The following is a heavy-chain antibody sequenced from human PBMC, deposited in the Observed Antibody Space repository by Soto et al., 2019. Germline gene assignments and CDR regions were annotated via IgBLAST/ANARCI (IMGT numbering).Heavy chain of an antibody. Sequence: QVQLQQWGAGLLKPSETLSLTCAVYGGSFSGYYWSWIRQPPGKGLEWIGEINHSGSTNYNPSLNSRVTISADTSKNQFSLKLSSVTAADTAVYYCARDKGYCSSTSCHTSRYYYYGMDVWGQGTTVTVSS. J-gene: IGHJ6*02. D-gene: IGHD2-2*01. CDR2: INHSGST. CDR1: GGSFSGYY. CDR3: ARDKGYCSSTSCHTSRYYYYGMDV. V-gene: IGHV4-34*01.